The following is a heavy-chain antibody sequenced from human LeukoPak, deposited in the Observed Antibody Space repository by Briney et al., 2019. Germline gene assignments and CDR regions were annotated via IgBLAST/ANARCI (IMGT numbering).Heavy chain of an antibody. CDR2: IYYTGST. J-gene: IGHJ4*02. Sequence: SETLSLTCSVAGGSISTSDYYWGWIRQTPGKGLEWNASIYYTGSTYYRPSLRSRVTMSVDTSKNQFSLKLSTVTAADTAVYYCARGSSTYGEYYFDYWGQGTLVTVSS. CDR3: ARGSSTYGEYYFDY. CDR1: GGSISTSDYY. D-gene: IGHD4-11*01. V-gene: IGHV4-39*01.